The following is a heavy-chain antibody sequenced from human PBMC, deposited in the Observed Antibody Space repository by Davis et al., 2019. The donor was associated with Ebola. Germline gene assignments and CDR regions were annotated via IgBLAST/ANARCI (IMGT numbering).Heavy chain of an antibody. CDR2: IYYSGST. J-gene: IGHJ4*02. CDR3: ARELTITDY. V-gene: IGHV4-39*02. D-gene: IGHD5-24*01. CDR1: GGSISNSSYY. Sequence: SETLSLTCTVSGGSISNSSYYWVWIRQPPGKGLEWVGNIYYSGSTYNNPSLKSRVTISVDTSKNQFSLKLSSVTAADTAVYYCARELTITDYWGQGTLVTVSS.